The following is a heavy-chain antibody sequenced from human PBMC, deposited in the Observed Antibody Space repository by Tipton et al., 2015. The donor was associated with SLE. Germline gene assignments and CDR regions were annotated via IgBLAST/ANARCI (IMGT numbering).Heavy chain of an antibody. CDR3: ARGPYSSPGDY. CDR2: IYTSGST. J-gene: IGHJ4*02. V-gene: IGHV4-61*09. D-gene: IGHD6-13*01. Sequence: TLSLTCTVSGGSISSGSYYWSWIRQPAGKGLEWIGHIYTSGSTNYNPSLKSRVTISVDTSKNQFSLKLSSVTAADTAVYYCARGPYSSPGDYWGQGTLVTVSS. CDR1: GGSISSGSYY.